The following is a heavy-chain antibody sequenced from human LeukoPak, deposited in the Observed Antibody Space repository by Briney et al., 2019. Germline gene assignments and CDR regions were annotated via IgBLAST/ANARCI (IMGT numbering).Heavy chain of an antibody. D-gene: IGHD1-26*01. J-gene: IGHJ5*02. CDR2: ISSSSSYI. CDR1: GFTFSSYS. CDR3: ARDWKRELHFDP. Sequence: GGSLRLSCAASGFTFSSYSMNWVRQAPGKGLEWVSSISSSSSYIYYADSVKGRFTISRDNAKNSLYLQMNSLRAEDTAVYYCARDWKRELHFDPWGQGTLVTVSS. V-gene: IGHV3-21*01.